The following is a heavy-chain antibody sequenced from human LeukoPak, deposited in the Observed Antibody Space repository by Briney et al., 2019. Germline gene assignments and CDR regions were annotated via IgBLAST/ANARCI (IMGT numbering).Heavy chain of an antibody. CDR3: TRPLYDSSGYRTDY. CDR2: IRSKANSYAT. V-gene: IGHV3-73*01. D-gene: IGHD3-22*01. CDR1: GFTFSGSA. J-gene: IGHJ4*02. Sequence: GGSLKLSCAASGFTFSGSAMHWVRQASGKGLEWVGRIRSKANSYATAYAASVKGRFTISRDDSKNTAYLQMNSLKTEDTAVYYCTRPLYDSSGYRTDYWGQGTLVTVSS.